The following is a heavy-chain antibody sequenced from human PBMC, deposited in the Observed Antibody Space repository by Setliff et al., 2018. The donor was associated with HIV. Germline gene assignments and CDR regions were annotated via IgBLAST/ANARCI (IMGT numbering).Heavy chain of an antibody. V-gene: IGHV4-34*01. CDR3: ARGPAPGTIGAFDI. Sequence: SETLSLTCAVYGGSFSDYHWSWIRQAPGKGLEWIGEINHSGSTNYNPSLKSRVSISVDTSKNQFSLNVNSVTAADTAVYYCARGPAPGTIGAFDIWGQGTMVT. CDR1: GGSFSDYH. CDR2: INHSGST. J-gene: IGHJ3*02. D-gene: IGHD6-13*01.